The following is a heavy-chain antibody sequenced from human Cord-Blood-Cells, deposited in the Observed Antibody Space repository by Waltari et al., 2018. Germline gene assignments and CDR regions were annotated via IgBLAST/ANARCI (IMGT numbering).Heavy chain of an antibody. CDR2: IYYSGST. CDR3: ARDRDVGWLTGYYKAGWFDP. V-gene: IGHV4-30-4*01. Sequence: YIYYSGSTYYNPSLKSRVTISVDTSKNQFSLKLSSVTAADTAVYYCARDRDVGWLTGYYKAGWFDPWGQGTLVTVSS. D-gene: IGHD3-9*01. J-gene: IGHJ5*02.